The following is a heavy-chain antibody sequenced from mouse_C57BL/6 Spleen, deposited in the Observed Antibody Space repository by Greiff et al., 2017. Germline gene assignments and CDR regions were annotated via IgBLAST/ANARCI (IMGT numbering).Heavy chain of an antibody. D-gene: IGHD1-1*01. CDR3: ARGGFYYYGSPWFDV. CDR1: GYTFTSYW. CDR2: INPSNGGT. J-gene: IGHJ1*03. V-gene: IGHV1-53*01. Sequence: QVQLKQPGTELVKPGASVKLSCKASGYTFTSYWMHWVKQRPGQGLEWIGNINPSNGGTNYNEKFKSKATLTVDKSSSTAYMQLSSLTSEDSAVYYCARGGFYYYGSPWFDVWGTGTTVTVSS.